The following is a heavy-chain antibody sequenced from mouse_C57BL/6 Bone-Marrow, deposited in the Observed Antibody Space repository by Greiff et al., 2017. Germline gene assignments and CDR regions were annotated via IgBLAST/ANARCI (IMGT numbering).Heavy chain of an antibody. J-gene: IGHJ1*03. CDR3: EGYYGSSPWYVDV. CDR1: GYTFTSYW. Sequence: VQLQQSGAELVKPGASVKMSCTASGYTFTSYWITWVKQRPGQGLEWIGDIYPGSGSTNYTEKLKGKATLTVDTSSSTTYLQLSSLTSEDSAVEYCEGYYGSSPWYVDVWGTGTTVTVSS. V-gene: IGHV1-55*01. CDR2: IYPGSGST. D-gene: IGHD1-1*01.